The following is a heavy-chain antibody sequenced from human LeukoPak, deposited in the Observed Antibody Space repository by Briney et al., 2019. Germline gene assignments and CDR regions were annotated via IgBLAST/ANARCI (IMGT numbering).Heavy chain of an antibody. Sequence: GGSLRLSCAASGFTFSSYTMNWVRQAPGKGLEWVSSISSTSSYIYYADSVKGRFTISRDNAKNSLYLQMNSLRAEDTAVYYCARDSGTSSGWPPAPFDYWGQGTLVTVSS. V-gene: IGHV3-21*01. D-gene: IGHD6-19*01. J-gene: IGHJ4*02. CDR1: GFTFSSYT. CDR2: ISSTSSYI. CDR3: ARDSGTSSGWPPAPFDY.